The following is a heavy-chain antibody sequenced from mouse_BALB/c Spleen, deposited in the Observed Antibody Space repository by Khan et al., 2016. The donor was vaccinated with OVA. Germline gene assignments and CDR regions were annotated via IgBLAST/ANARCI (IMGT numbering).Heavy chain of an antibody. J-gene: IGHJ2*01. CDR3: ARRGLRWDFDY. Sequence: QVQLKESGAELAKPGASVKMSCKASGYTFINYWILWVKQRPGQGLEWIGYINPSTGYTVYNQNFKDKATLTADKSSSTAYMQLSSRTSEDSTVDYGARRGLRWDFDYWGQGTTLTVSS. CDR2: INPSTGYT. D-gene: IGHD1-1*01. CDR1: GYTFINYW. V-gene: IGHV1-7*01.